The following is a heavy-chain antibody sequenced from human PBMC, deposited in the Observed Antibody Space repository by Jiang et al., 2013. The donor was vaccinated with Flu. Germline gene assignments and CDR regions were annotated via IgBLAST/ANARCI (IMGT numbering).Heavy chain of an antibody. Sequence: PGLVKPSETLSLTCTVSGGSITSGSYFWGWIRQSPGKGLEWIGSIDYRGTTYYNPSLKSRVTIAVDTSKNQLSLKLSSMTAADTAVYYCAGGLRWLVDYWGQGTLVTVSS. CDR2: IDYRGTT. J-gene: IGHJ4*02. V-gene: IGHV4-39*01. D-gene: IGHD3-22*01. CDR3: AGGLRWLVDY. CDR1: GGSITSGSYF.